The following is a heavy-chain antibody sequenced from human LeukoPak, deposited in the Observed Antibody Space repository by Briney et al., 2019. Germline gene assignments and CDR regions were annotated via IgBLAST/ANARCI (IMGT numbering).Heavy chain of an antibody. J-gene: IGHJ3*02. CDR1: GGSISSSSYY. V-gene: IGHV4-39*01. CDR2: IYYSGST. CDR3: ARQGLMYYDFWSGYSHDAFDI. Sequence: PSETLSLTCTVSGGSISSSSYYWGWIRQPPGKGLEWIGSIYYSGSTYYNSSLKSRVTISVDTSKNQFSLKLSSVTAADTTVYYCARQGLMYYDFWSGYSHDAFDIWGQGTMVTVSS. D-gene: IGHD3-3*01.